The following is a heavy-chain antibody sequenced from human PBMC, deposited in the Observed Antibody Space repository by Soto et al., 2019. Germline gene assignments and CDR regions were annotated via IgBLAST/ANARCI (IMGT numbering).Heavy chain of an antibody. CDR3: AKDTTPDYYGSGSPSS. J-gene: IGHJ5*02. D-gene: IGHD3-10*01. CDR1: GFTFDDYA. Sequence: EVQLVESGGGLVQPGRSLRLSCAASGFTFDDYAMHWVRQAPGKGLEWVSGISWNSGSIGYADSVKGRFTISRDNAKNSLYLQVNSLRAEDTALYYCAKDTTPDYYGSGSPSSWGQGTLVTVSS. V-gene: IGHV3-9*01. CDR2: ISWNSGSI.